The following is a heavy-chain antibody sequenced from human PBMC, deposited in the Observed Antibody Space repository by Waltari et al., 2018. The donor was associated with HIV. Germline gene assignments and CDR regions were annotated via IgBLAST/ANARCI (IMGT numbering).Heavy chain of an antibody. V-gene: IGHV4-39*01. Sequence: QLQLQEPGPGLVKPSATLYLTCTVPGGSISSSSHYWGWIRQPPGQGLEWIGSIYYSGSTYYNPSLKSRVTISVDTSKNQFSLKLSSVTAADTAVYYCARAVQGYCSGGSCENYFDYWGQGTLVTVSS. J-gene: IGHJ4*02. D-gene: IGHD2-15*01. CDR2: IYYSGST. CDR1: GGSISSSSHY. CDR3: ARAVQGYCSGGSCENYFDY.